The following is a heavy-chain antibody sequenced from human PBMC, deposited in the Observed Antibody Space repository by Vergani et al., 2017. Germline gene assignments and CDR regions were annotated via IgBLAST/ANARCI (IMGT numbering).Heavy chain of an antibody. V-gene: IGHV3-53*01. CDR2: IYSGGST. CDR3: ASGGYYYDSSGSCYAFDI. D-gene: IGHD3-22*01. J-gene: IGHJ3*02. Sequence: EVQLVESGGGLIQPGGSLRLSCAASGFTVSSNYMSWVRQAPGKGLEWVSVIYSGGSTYYADSVKGRFTISIDNSKNTLYLQMNSLRAEETTVYYCASGGYYYDSSGSCYAFDIWGQGTMVTVSS. CDR1: GFTVSSNY.